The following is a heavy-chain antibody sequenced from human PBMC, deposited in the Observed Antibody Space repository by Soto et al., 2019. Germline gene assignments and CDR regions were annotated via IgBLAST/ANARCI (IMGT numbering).Heavy chain of an antibody. D-gene: IGHD3-3*01. CDR3: ARNPTYYDFWSGYSHDAFDI. J-gene: IGHJ3*02. Sequence: ASVKLSCKASGYTFTTYGISWVRRAPGQGLEWMGWISAYNGNTNYAQKLQGRVTMTTDTSTSTAYMELRSLRSDDTAVYYCARNPTYYDFWSGYSHDAFDIWGQGTMVTVSS. V-gene: IGHV1-18*01. CDR2: ISAYNGNT. CDR1: GYTFTTYG.